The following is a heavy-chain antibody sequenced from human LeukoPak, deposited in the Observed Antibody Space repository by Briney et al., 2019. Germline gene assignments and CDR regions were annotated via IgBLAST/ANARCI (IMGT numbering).Heavy chain of an antibody. D-gene: IGHD1-26*01. CDR3: ARGGIVLIRPYFDY. CDR2: IRNKANSYFT. V-gene: IGHV3-72*01. Sequence: PGGSLRLSCAASGFTFSDHYMDWVRQAPGKGLEWVGRIRNKANSYFTEYAASVKGRFTISRDDSKNSVYLQMNSLKTEDTAVYYCARGGIVLIRPYFDYWGQGPLVTVPS. CDR1: GFTFSDHY. J-gene: IGHJ4*02.